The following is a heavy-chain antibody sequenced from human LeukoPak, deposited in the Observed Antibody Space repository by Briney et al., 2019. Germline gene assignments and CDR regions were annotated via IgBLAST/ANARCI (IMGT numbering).Heavy chain of an antibody. Sequence: SETLSLTCTVSGGSISSSSYYWSWIRQPPGKGLEWIGYIYYSGSTNYNPSLKSRVTISVDTSKNQFSLKLSSVTAADTAVYYCARLTYSYGYRDPYYFDYWGQGTLVTVSS. D-gene: IGHD5-18*01. CDR1: GGSISSSSYY. CDR2: IYYSGST. CDR3: ARLTYSYGYRDPYYFDY. V-gene: IGHV4-61*01. J-gene: IGHJ4*02.